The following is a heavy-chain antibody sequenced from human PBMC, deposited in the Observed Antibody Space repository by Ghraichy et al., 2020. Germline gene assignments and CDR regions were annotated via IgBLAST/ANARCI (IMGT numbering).Heavy chain of an antibody. Sequence: GGSLRLSCAASGFTFSSYGMHWVRQAPGKGLEWVAVIWYDGSNKYYADSVKGRFTISRDNSKNTLYLQMNSLRAEDTAVYYCARDYDFWSGHPGYWGQGTLVTVSS. V-gene: IGHV3-33*01. CDR1: GFTFSSYG. D-gene: IGHD3-3*01. CDR2: IWYDGSNK. J-gene: IGHJ4*02. CDR3: ARDYDFWSGHPGY.